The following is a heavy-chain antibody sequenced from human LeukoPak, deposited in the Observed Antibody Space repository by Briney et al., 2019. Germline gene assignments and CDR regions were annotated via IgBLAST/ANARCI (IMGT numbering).Heavy chain of an antibody. CDR3: ARDEITMVRGVNYYYYMDA. V-gene: IGHV3-48*03. J-gene: IGHJ6*03. CDR2: ISSSGSNI. Sequence: QSGGSLRLSCAASGFTFSSYEMNWVRQAPGKGLEWVSYISSSGSNIYYADSVKGRFTISRDNAKNSLYLQMNSLRAEDTAVYYCARDEITMVRGVNYYYYMDAWGKGTTVTVSS. CDR1: GFTFSSYE. D-gene: IGHD3-10*01.